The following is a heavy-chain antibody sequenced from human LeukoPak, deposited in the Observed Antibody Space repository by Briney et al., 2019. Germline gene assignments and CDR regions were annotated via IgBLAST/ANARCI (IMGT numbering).Heavy chain of an antibody. Sequence: TGGSLRLSCAASGFTFSSYSMNWVRQAPGKGLEWVSYISSSSSTIYYADSVKGRFTISRDNAKNSLYLQMNSLRAEDTAVYYCARAVYYDSSGYYLLSPSQYYFDYWGQGTLVTVSS. CDR2: ISSSSSTI. CDR3: ARAVYYDSSGYYLLSPSQYYFDY. CDR1: GFTFSSYS. V-gene: IGHV3-48*01. J-gene: IGHJ4*02. D-gene: IGHD3-22*01.